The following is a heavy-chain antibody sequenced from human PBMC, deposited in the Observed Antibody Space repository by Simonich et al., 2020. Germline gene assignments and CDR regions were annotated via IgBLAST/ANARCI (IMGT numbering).Heavy chain of an antibody. J-gene: IGHJ3*02. Sequence: EVQLVQSGAEVKKPGESLKISCKGSGYSFTSSGIGWVRQMPGKGLVWMGIIYPGDADTSYRPSFQGQVTISADKSISTAYRQWSSLKASDTAMYYCARQLNDFDIWGQGTMVTVSS. CDR2: IYPGDADT. CDR3: ARQLNDFDI. CDR1: GYSFTSSG. V-gene: IGHV5-51*01. D-gene: IGHD1-1*01.